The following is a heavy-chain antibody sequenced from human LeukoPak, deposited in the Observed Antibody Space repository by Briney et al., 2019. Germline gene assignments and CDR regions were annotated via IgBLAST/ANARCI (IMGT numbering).Heavy chain of an antibody. CDR2: IYYSGST. CDR3: ARDRGGNSIDY. V-gene: IGHV4-59*01. Sequence: PSETLALTCTVSGGSISSYYWSWIRQPPGKGLEWIGYIYYSGSTNYNPSLKSRVTISVDTSKNQFSLKLSSVTAADTAVYYCARDRGGNSIDYWGQGTPVTVSS. D-gene: IGHD4-23*01. J-gene: IGHJ4*02. CDR1: GGSISSYY.